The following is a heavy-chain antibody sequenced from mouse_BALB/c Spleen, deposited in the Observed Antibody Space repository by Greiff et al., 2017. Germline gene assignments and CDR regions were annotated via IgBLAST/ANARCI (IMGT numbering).Heavy chain of an antibody. CDR3: ARRELLGLGAY. D-gene: IGHD4-1*01. CDR1: GYSITSDYA. V-gene: IGHV3-2*02. J-gene: IGHJ3*01. CDR2: ISYSGST. Sequence: EVKLEESGPGLVKPSQSLSLTCTVTGYSITSDYAWNWIRQFPGNKLEWMGYISYSGSTSYNPSLKSRISITRDTSKNQFFLQLNSVTTEDTATYYCARRELLGLGAYWGQGTLVTVSA.